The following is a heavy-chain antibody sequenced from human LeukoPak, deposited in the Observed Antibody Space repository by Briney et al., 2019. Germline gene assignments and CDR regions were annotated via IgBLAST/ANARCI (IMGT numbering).Heavy chain of an antibody. CDR2: ISRSGDAT. CDR1: GFSFSNFC. D-gene: IGHD4/OR15-4a*01. V-gene: IGHV3-23*01. Sequence: GGSLRLSCAASGFSFSNFCMNWVRQAPGKGLEWVGGISRSGDATNYAASVKGRFTISRDNSENTTFLQMDSLRADDTAVYFCARIRPDEYDYDYGFELQHWGQGTLVTVSS. CDR3: ARIRPDEYDYDYGFELQH. J-gene: IGHJ1*01.